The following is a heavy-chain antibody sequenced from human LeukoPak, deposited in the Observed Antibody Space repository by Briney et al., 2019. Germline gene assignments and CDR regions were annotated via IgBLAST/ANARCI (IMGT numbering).Heavy chain of an antibody. D-gene: IGHD2-2*01. J-gene: IGHJ6*03. CDR1: GFTFSRYW. CDR3: AREGYCGSTSCYDYYYYMDV. V-gene: IGHV3-7*01. Sequence: GGSLRLSCAASGFTFSRYWMSWVRQAPGKGLEWVANIKQDGSEKYYVDSVQGRFTISRDNAKNSMYLQMGSLRVEDTAVYYCAREGYCGSTSCYDYYYYMDVWGKGTTVTVSS. CDR2: IKQDGSEK.